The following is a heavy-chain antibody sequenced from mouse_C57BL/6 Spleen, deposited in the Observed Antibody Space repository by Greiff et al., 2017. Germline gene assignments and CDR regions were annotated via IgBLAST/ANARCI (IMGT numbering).Heavy chain of an antibody. D-gene: IGHD2-5*01. CDR3: ARSESNYWYFDV. V-gene: IGHV1-52*01. CDR1: GYTFTSYW. Sequence: QVQLQQPGAELVRPGSSVKLSCKASGYTFTSYWMHWVKQRPIQGLEWIGNIDPSDSETHYNQKFKDKATLTVDKSSSTAYMQLSSLTSEDSAVYYCARSESNYWYFDVWGTGTTVTVSS. J-gene: IGHJ1*03. CDR2: IDPSDSET.